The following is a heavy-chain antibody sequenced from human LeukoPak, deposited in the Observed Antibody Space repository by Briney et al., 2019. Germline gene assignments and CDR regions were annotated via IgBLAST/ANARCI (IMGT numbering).Heavy chain of an antibody. V-gene: IGHV4-39*01. CDR3: ARQADGGYSHANFDS. J-gene: IGHJ4*02. D-gene: IGHD5-18*01. CDR1: GGSFSGYY. Sequence: SETLSLTCAVYGGSFSGYYWGWIRQPPGKGLEWIGTISYSGSTYYNPSLKSRVTISVDTSKNQFSLKLSSVTAADTAVYYCARQADGGYSHANFDSWGQGTLVTVSS. CDR2: ISYSGST.